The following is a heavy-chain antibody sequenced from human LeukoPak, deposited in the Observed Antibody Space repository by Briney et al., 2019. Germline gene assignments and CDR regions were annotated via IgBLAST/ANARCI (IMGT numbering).Heavy chain of an antibody. J-gene: IGHJ6*03. CDR3: AKGSKEVLFTRDHYMDV. D-gene: IGHD3-3*01. CDR2: IRYDGSNK. CDR1: GFTFSSYA. V-gene: IGHV3-30*02. Sequence: PGGSLRLSCAASGFTFSSYAMSWVRQAPGKGLEWVAFIRYDGSNKYSADSVKGRFTISRDNSKNTLYLQMNSLRAEDTAVYYCAKGSKEVLFTRDHYMDVWGKGTTVTMSS.